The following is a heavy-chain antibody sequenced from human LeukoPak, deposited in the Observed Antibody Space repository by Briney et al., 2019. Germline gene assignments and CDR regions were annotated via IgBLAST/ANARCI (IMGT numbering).Heavy chain of an antibody. CDR1: GFTFSTFA. Sequence: PGGSLRLSCAASGFTFSTFAMIWVRQPPGKGLEWVSSIFPSGGEIHYADSVRGRFTISRDNSKSTLSLQMNSLRAEDTAIYYCATYRRVLLPFESWGQGTLATASS. D-gene: IGHD2-8*02. J-gene: IGHJ4*02. CDR3: ATYRRVLLPFES. CDR2: IFPSGGEI. V-gene: IGHV3-23*01.